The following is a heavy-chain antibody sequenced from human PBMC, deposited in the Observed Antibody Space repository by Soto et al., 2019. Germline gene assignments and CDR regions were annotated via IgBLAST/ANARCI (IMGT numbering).Heavy chain of an antibody. CDR1: GFTFRSYN. Sequence: DVQLVESGGGLVQPGGSLRLSCAASGFTFRSYNMNWVRQAPGKGLDWVSYISSSSSTIYYADSVQGRCTISRDNAKNSLYLQMNRLRDDETAMYYCARGGTIAVTTIGDYWGQGTLVTVSS. CDR2: ISSSSSTI. CDR3: ARGGTIAVTTIGDY. D-gene: IGHD5-12*01. V-gene: IGHV3-48*02. J-gene: IGHJ4*01.